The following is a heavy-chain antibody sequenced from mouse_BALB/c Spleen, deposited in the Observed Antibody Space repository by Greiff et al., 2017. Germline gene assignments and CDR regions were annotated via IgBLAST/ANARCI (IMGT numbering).Heavy chain of an antibody. CDR3: VRQSNPFAY. D-gene: IGHD2-5*01. J-gene: IGHJ3*01. CDR1: GFTFNTYA. Sequence: EVKLMESGGGLVQPKGSLKLSCAASGFTFNTYAMNWVRQAPGKGLEWVARIRSKSNNYATYYADSVKDRFTISRDDSQSMLYLQMNNLKTEDTAMYYCVRQSNPFAYWGQGTLVTVSA. CDR2: IRSKSNNYAT. V-gene: IGHV10-1*02.